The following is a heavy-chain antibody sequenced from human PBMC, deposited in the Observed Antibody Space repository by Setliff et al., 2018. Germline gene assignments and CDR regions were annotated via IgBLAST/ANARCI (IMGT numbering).Heavy chain of an antibody. V-gene: IGHV3-20*04. CDR2: INWNGDRT. CDR3: TRQGEWAFDI. Sequence: PGGSLRLSCAASGFTFDDYGMSWVRQAPGKGLEWVSGINWNGDRTGYANSVKGRFTISRDNAKNSLFLQMDSLSVEDTALYYCTRQGEWAFDIWGQGTMVTVSS. J-gene: IGHJ3*02. D-gene: IGHD3-16*01. CDR1: GFTFDDYG.